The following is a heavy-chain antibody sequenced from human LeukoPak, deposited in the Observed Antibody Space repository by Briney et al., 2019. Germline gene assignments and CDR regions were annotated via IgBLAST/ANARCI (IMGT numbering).Heavy chain of an antibody. Sequence: ASVKVSCKASGYTFTSYGTSWVRQAPGQGLEWMGWISAYNGNTNYAQKLQGRVTMTTDTYTSTAYMELRSLRSDDTAVYYCASSDGKYFQHWGQGTLVTVSS. J-gene: IGHJ1*01. V-gene: IGHV1-18*01. CDR2: ISAYNGNT. CDR3: ASSDGKYFQH. CDR1: GYTFTSYG. D-gene: IGHD1-1*01.